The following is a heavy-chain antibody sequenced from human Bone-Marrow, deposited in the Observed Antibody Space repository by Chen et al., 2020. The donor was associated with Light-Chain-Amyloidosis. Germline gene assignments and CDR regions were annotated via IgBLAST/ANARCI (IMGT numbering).Heavy chain of an antibody. Sequence: QVQLVQSGAEVKKPGSSVKVSCKASGGTFSSYAISWVRQAPGQGLEWMGGIIPIFGTANYAQKFQGRVTITADESTSTAYMELSSLRSEDTAVYYCARDEPNNYYDSSGYWGFDPWGQGTLVTVSS. J-gene: IGHJ5*02. CDR3: ARDEPNNYYDSSGYWGFDP. V-gene: IGHV1-69*01. CDR1: GGTFSSYA. CDR2: IIPIFGTA. D-gene: IGHD3-22*01.